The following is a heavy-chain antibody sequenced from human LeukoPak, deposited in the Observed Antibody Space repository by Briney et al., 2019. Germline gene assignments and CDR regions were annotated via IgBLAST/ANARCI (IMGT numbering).Heavy chain of an antibody. V-gene: IGHV1-18*01. Sequence: ASVKVSCKASGYTFTNYGIGWVRQAPGQGLEWMGWISLYNGNKNYARKFMSRVTMTTDTSTSTVYMELRSLRSDDTAVYYCTRDRFSGVNLPVASDIWGQGTVVTVSS. J-gene: IGHJ3*02. CDR1: GYTFTNYG. D-gene: IGHD3-3*01. CDR2: ISLYNGNK. CDR3: TRDRFSGVNLPVASDI.